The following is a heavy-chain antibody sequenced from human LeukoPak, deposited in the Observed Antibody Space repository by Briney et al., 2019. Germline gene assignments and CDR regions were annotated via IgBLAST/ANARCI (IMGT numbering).Heavy chain of an antibody. V-gene: IGHV3-30*18. CDR1: GITFSSYG. CDR3: AKWARGDTVASSVGLIWFDP. Sequence: GGSLRLSCAASGITFSSYGMHWVRQAPGKGLEWVAVISYDGNHKYYTDSVKGRLSLSRDNSKNTMYLQMKSLRADDTAVYYCAKWARGDTVASSVGLIWFDPWGQGTLVTVSS. CDR2: ISYDGNHK. J-gene: IGHJ5*02. D-gene: IGHD4-23*01.